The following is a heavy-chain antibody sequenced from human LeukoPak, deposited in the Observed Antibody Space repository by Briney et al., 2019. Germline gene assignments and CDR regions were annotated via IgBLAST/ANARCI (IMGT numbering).Heavy chain of an antibody. Sequence: GGSLRLSCAASGFTFSSYCMNWVRQAPGKGLEWVSFISTSSSYIHYADSVKGRFTISRDNARNSLYLQMNSLRAEDTAVYYCAKDYSKTSYYGSGTYYRPNWFDPWGQGTLVTVSS. CDR2: ISTSSSYI. CDR3: AKDYSKTSYYGSGTYYRPNWFDP. D-gene: IGHD3-10*01. CDR1: GFTFSSYC. V-gene: IGHV3-21*01. J-gene: IGHJ5*02.